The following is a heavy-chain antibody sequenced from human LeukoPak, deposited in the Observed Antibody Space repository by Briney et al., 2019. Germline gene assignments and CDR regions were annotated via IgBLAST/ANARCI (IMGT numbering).Heavy chain of an antibody. J-gene: IGHJ5*02. CDR2: VYKTGST. CDR3: ARDYCRGASCPQNWFDP. V-gene: IGHV4-39*07. CDR1: GGSITDNPYY. Sequence: SETLSPTCTVSGGSITDNPYYWAWIRQPPGKGLEWIGSVYKTGSTYLSPSLKSRVTISVDTPSNQFSLKLSSVTAADTAIYYCARDYCRGASCPQNWFDPWGLGALVTVSS. D-gene: IGHD4/OR15-4a*01.